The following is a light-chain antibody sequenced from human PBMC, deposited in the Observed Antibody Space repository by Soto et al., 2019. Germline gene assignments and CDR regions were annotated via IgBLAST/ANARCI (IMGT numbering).Light chain of an antibody. CDR1: SSDVGGYNY. V-gene: IGLV2-14*03. Sequence: QSALTQPASVSGSPGQSITISCTGTSSDVGGYNYVSWYQHHPGKAPKLMIYDVSHRPSGVSNRFSRSKSGNTASLTISGLQAEDEADYYCSSYTSSSTVVFGGGTKLTVL. CDR3: SSYTSSSTVV. J-gene: IGLJ2*01. CDR2: DVS.